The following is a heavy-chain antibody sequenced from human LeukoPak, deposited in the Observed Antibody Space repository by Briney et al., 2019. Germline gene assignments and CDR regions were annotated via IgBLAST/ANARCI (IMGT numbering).Heavy chain of an antibody. CDR3: ARLGIVVVPAAIPVFDY. Sequence: GGSLRLSCAASGFTFSSYSMIWVRQAPGKGLEWVSYISSSSSTIYYADSVKGRFTISRDNAKNSLYLQMNSLRAEDTAVYYCARLGIVVVPAAIPVFDYWGQGTLVTVSS. CDR2: ISSSSSTI. CDR1: GFTFSSYS. J-gene: IGHJ4*02. V-gene: IGHV3-48*01. D-gene: IGHD2-2*02.